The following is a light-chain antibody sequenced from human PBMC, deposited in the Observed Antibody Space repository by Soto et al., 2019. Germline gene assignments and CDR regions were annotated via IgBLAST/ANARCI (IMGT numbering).Light chain of an antibody. J-gene: IGKJ1*01. V-gene: IGKV1-33*01. CDR3: QQYGSSPRT. CDR1: QDISNY. CDR2: DAS. Sequence: DIQMTQSPSSLSASVGDRVTITCQASQDISNYLNWYQQKPGKAPKLLIYDASNLETGVPSRFSGSGSGTDFTLTISRLEPEDFAVYYCQQYGSSPRTFGQGTKV.